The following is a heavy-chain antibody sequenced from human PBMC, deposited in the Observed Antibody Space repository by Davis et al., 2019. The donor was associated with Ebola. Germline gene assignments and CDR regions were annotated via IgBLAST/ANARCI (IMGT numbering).Heavy chain of an antibody. CDR2: IHPNSGGT. CDR1: GYTFTGYY. V-gene: IGHV1-2*04. D-gene: IGHD3-22*01. J-gene: IGHJ5*02. CDR3: AREIAGYYDSSGYYPYNWFDP. Sequence: ASVKVSCKASGYTFTGYYMHWVRQAPGQGLEWMGWIHPNSGGTNYAQKFQGWVTMTRDTSISTAYMELSRLRSDDTAVYYCAREIAGYYDSSGYYPYNWFDPWGQGTLVTVSS.